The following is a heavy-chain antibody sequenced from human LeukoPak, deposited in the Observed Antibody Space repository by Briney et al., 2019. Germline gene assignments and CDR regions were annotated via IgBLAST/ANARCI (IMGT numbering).Heavy chain of an antibody. J-gene: IGHJ3*02. CDR1: GFIFRSYA. Sequence: GGSLRLSCAASGFIFRSYAMSWVRQAPGMGLESVSAISGSGSSIYYADSVKGRFTISRDTSKSTLYLQINSLRAEDTAVYYCAKAWWSTSSGGDSFGIWGQGTMVTVSS. D-gene: IGHD6-6*01. V-gene: IGHV3-23*01. CDR3: AKAWWSTSSGGDSFGI. CDR2: ISGSGSSI.